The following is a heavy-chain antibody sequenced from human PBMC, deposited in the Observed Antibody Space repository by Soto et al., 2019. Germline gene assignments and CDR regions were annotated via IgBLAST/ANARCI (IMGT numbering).Heavy chain of an antibody. CDR2: IIPIFGTA. CDR1: GGTFSSYA. J-gene: IGHJ5*02. V-gene: IGHV1-69*13. CDR3: ATAYYYDSSGYISWFDP. Sequence: SVKVSCKASGGTFSSYAISWVRQAPGQGLEWMGGIIPIFGTANYAQKFQGRVTITADESTSTAYMELSSLRSEDTAVYYCATAYYYDSSGYISWFDPWGQGTLVTVSS. D-gene: IGHD3-22*01.